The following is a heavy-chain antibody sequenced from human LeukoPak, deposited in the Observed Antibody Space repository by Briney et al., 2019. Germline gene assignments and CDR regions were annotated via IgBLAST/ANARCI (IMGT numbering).Heavy chain of an antibody. CDR3: ARAPPRRDGNIHRGYYFDY. CDR2: IKQDGSEK. V-gene: IGHV3-7*01. CDR1: GFTFSSYW. J-gene: IGHJ4*02. D-gene: IGHD5-24*01. Sequence: QPGGSLRLSCAASGFTFSSYWMSRVRQAPGKGLEWVANIKQDGSEKYYVDSVKGRFTISRDNAKNSLYLQMNSLRVEETAVYYCARAPPRRDGNIHRGYYFDYWGQGSLVTVSS.